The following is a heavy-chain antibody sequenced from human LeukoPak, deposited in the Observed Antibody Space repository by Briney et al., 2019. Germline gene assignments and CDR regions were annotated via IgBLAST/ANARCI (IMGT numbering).Heavy chain of an antibody. J-gene: IGHJ4*02. Sequence: SETLSLTCTVSGGSISSGDYYWSWIRQPPGKGLEWIGYIYYSGSTYYNPSLKSRVAISVDTSKHQFSLKLSSVTAADTVVYYCARVADCTNGVCPFDYWGQGTLVTVSS. CDR3: ARVADCTNGVCPFDY. D-gene: IGHD2-8*01. CDR1: GGSISSGDYY. CDR2: IYYSGST. V-gene: IGHV4-30-4*08.